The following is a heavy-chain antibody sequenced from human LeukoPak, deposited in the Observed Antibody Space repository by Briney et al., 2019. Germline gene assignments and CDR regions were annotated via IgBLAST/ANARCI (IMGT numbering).Heavy chain of an antibody. D-gene: IGHD1-26*01. CDR3: ARLGRGSFLSYFDY. J-gene: IGHJ4*02. CDR1: GGSISSYY. Sequence: SETLSLNCTVSGGSISSYYWSWIRQPPGKGLEWIGYIYYSGSTNYNPSLKSRVTISVDMSKNQFSLKLSSVTAADTAVYYCARLGRGSFLSYFDYWGQGTLVTVSS. CDR2: IYYSGST. V-gene: IGHV4-59*08.